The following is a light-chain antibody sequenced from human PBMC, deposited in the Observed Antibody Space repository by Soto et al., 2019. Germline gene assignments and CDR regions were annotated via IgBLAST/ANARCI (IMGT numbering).Light chain of an antibody. V-gene: IGKV3-15*01. CDR2: GAS. Sequence: EVEMTQSPVTLSVSPGESATLSCRASQSVDGYLAWYQQKPGQAPRLLIYGASTRATGVTARFRGGGSGTEFTLTISSLQSEDVAVYWCQQYYSSPVTFGQGTRLEIK. CDR1: QSVDGY. J-gene: IGKJ5*01. CDR3: QQYYSSPVT.